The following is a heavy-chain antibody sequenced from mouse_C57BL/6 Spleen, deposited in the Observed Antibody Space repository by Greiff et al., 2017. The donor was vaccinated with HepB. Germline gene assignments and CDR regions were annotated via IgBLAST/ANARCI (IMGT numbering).Heavy chain of an antibody. CDR3: ARPPPTVVATEGYFDV. Sequence: QVQLQQSGAELVKPGASVKISCKASGYAFSSYWMNWVKQRPGKGLEWIGQIYPGDGDTNYNGKFKGKATLTADKSSSTAYMQLSSLTSEDSAVYFSARPPPTVVATEGYFDVWGTGTTVTVSS. D-gene: IGHD1-1*01. CDR2: IYPGDGDT. CDR1: GYAFSSYW. J-gene: IGHJ1*03. V-gene: IGHV1-80*01.